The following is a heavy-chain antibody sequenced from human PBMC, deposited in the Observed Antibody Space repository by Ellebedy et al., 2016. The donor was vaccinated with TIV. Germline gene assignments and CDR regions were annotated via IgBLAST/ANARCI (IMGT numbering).Heavy chain of an antibody. Sequence: GSLRLXXAVYGGSFSGYYWSWIRQPPGKGLEWIGEINHSGSTNYNPSLKSRVTISVDTSKNQFSLKLSSVTAADTAVYYCARGPFRDSSGYYRPYYYYGMDVWGQGTTVTVSS. CDR1: GGSFSGYY. D-gene: IGHD3-22*01. CDR3: ARGPFRDSSGYYRPYYYYGMDV. CDR2: INHSGST. J-gene: IGHJ6*02. V-gene: IGHV4-34*01.